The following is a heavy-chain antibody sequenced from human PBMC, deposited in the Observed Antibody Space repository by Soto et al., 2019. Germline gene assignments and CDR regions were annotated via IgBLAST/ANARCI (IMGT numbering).Heavy chain of an antibody. Sequence: QVQLVQSGAEVKKPGSSVKVSCKVSRGTFSSYTISWVRQAPGQGLEWMGRIFPLLGVTNFAQKFQGRLTITADKSTSTVYMELSSIRSDDTAVFHCAREGERVVVVPAAMRDDAFDVWGQGTMVTVSS. J-gene: IGHJ3*01. V-gene: IGHV1-69*08. CDR1: RGTFSSYT. CDR2: IFPLLGVT. D-gene: IGHD2-2*01. CDR3: AREGERVVVVPAAMRDDAFDV.